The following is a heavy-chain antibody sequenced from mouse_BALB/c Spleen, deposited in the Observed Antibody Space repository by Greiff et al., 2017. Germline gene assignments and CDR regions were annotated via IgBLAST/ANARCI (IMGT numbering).Heavy chain of an antibody. CDR2: IRNKANGYTT. CDR1: GFTFTDYY. D-gene: IGHD2-3*01. V-gene: IGHV7-3*02. Sequence: EVKVVESGGGLVQPGGSLRLSCATSGFTFTDYYMSWVRQPPGKALEWLGFIRNKANGYTTEYSASVKGRFTISRDNSQSILYLQMNTLRAEDSATYYCARDKWDGYYYYAMDYWGQGTSVTVSS. CDR3: ARDKWDGYYYYAMDY. J-gene: IGHJ4*01.